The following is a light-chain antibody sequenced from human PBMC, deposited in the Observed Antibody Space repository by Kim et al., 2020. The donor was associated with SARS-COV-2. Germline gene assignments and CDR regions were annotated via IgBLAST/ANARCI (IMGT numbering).Light chain of an antibody. Sequence: DIQMTQSPSSLSASVGDRVTVTCRASQAISNYLAWYQQKPGKVPKLLIYAASTLQSGVPSRFNGSGSGTDFTLTISSLQPEDVATYYCQKCNSAPLTFGGGTKVDIK. CDR3: QKCNSAPLT. J-gene: IGKJ4*01. CDR1: QAISNY. CDR2: AAS. V-gene: IGKV1-27*01.